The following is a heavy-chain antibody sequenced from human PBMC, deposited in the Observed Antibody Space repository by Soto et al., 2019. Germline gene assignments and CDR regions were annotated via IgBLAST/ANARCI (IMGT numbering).Heavy chain of an antibody. Sequence: QVQLVESGGGVVQPGRSLRLSCAASGFTFSSYGMHWVRQAPGKGREWVAVISYDGSNKYYADSVKGRFTISRDNSKNTLYLQMNSLRAEDTAVYYCAKEGYDRIVATIVDYWGQGTLVTVSS. V-gene: IGHV3-30*18. J-gene: IGHJ4*02. D-gene: IGHD5-12*01. CDR3: AKEGYDRIVATIVDY. CDR1: GFTFSSYG. CDR2: ISYDGSNK.